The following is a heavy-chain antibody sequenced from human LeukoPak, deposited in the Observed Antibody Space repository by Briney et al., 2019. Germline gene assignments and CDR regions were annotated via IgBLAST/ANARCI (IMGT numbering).Heavy chain of an antibody. J-gene: IGHJ2*01. CDR2: IYHSGST. Sequence: SQTLSLTCAVSGGSISSGGYSWSWIRQPPGKGLEWIGYIYHSGSTYYNPSLKSRVTISVDRSKNQFSLKLSSVTAADTAVYYCARSSLEWLSNFDLWGRGTLVTVSS. CDR1: GGSISSGGYS. D-gene: IGHD3-3*01. V-gene: IGHV4-30-2*01. CDR3: ARSSLEWLSNFDL.